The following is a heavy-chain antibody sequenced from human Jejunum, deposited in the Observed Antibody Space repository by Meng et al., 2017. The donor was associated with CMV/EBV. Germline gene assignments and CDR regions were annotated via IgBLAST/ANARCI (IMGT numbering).Heavy chain of an antibody. CDR3: ARDSAIAAGTYFDY. CDR1: GFTFFDYY. V-gene: IGHV1-2*02. CDR2: IRLDNGAT. Sequence: SGFTFFDYYMHCLRQAPGQGLEWIGWIRLDNGATNYAQRFQGRITLTRDTSITTAYMGLSWLTSDDTAVYFCARDSAIAAGTYFDYWGQGSLVTVSS. D-gene: IGHD6-13*01. J-gene: IGHJ4*02.